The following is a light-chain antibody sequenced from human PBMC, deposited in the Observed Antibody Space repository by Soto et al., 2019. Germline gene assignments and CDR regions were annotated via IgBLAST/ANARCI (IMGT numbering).Light chain of an antibody. J-gene: IGKJ4*01. CDR1: QSVLYSSNNRNH. Sequence: DIVMTQSPDSLAVSLGERATINCKSSQSVLYSSNNRNHLAWYQQKPGQPPKLVIYWASTRESGVPDRFSGSGSGTDFTLTISSLQAEDVAVYYCYQDFSTPLTFGAGTKVDIK. V-gene: IGKV4-1*01. CDR2: WAS. CDR3: YQDFSTPLT.